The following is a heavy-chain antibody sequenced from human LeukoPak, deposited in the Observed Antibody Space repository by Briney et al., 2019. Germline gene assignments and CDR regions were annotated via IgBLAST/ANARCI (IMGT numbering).Heavy chain of an antibody. V-gene: IGHV3-30*18. Sequence: GGSLRLSCAASGFTFSSYGMHWVRQAPGKGLEWVAVISYDGSNKYYADSMKGRFAISRDNSKNTLYLQVNSLRAEDTAVYYCAKMRGHPREAYYFDSWGQGALVTVSS. CDR1: GFTFSSYG. D-gene: IGHD1-26*01. CDR3: AKMRGHPREAYYFDS. J-gene: IGHJ4*02. CDR2: ISYDGSNK.